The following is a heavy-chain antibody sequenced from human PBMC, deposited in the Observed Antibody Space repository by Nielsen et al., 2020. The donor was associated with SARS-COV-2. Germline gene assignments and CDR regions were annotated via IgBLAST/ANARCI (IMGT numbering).Heavy chain of an antibody. Sequence: GSLRLSCGASGFTISSSFMSWVRQAAGKGLEWIGEIYHSGNTNYNPSLKSRVTISVDKSKNQFSLRLISVTAADTAVYYCARLLTNTGNYFRFDPWGQGTLVTVSS. CDR3: ARLLTNTGNYFRFDP. V-gene: IGHV4-4*02. CDR1: GFTISSSF. J-gene: IGHJ5*02. D-gene: IGHD1-26*01. CDR2: IYHSGNT.